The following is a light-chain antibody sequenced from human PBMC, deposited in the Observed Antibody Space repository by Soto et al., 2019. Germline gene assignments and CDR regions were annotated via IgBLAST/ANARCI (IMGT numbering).Light chain of an antibody. CDR3: SSYTSSSTPYV. CDR1: SSDVGGFNY. J-gene: IGLJ1*01. Sequence: QSALPQPASVSGSPGQSISISCTGTSSDVGGFNYVSWYQQHPGKALKLMIYEVSNRPAGVSNRFSGSKSGNTASLTISGLQAEDEAHYYCSSYTSSSTPYVFGTGTKLTVL. V-gene: IGLV2-14*01. CDR2: EVS.